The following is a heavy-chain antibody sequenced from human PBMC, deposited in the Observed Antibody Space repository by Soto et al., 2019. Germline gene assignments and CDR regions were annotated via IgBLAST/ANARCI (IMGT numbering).Heavy chain of an antibody. CDR2: IYTSGST. J-gene: IGHJ5*02. CDR3: ARDKFLPGTPNWFDP. V-gene: IGHV4-4*07. Sequence: PSETLTLTCTVAGGSISSYYWSWIRQPAGKGLEWIGRIYTSGSTNYNPSLKSRVTMSVDTSKNQFSLKLSSVTAADTAVYYCARDKFLPGTPNWFDPWGQGTLVTVSS. D-gene: IGHD3-10*01. CDR1: GGSISSYY.